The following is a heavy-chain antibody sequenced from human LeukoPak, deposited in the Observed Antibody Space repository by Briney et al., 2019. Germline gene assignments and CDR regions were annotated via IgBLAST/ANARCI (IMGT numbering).Heavy chain of an antibody. V-gene: IGHV3-30*02. CDR3: AKGPSRVVIQRAFYYFYMDV. Sequence: GGSLRLSCAASGFSFNSYGMHWVRQAPGKGLEWVAFIRDEGSNNYYADSVKGRFTIFRDNSKNTLYLQMKSLRLEDTAVYYCAKGPSRVVIQRAFYYFYMDVWGKGTTVTVSS. D-gene: IGHD3-3*01. CDR2: IRDEGSNN. J-gene: IGHJ6*03. CDR1: GFSFNSYG.